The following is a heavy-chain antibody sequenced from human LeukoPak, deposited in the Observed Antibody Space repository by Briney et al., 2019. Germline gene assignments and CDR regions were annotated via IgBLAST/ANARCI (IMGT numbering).Heavy chain of an antibody. Sequence: PGGSLRLSCAASGFTFSSYSMNWVRQAPGKGLEWVAVISYDGSNKYYADSVKGRFTISRDNSKNTLYLQMNSLRAEDTAVYYCAKDIAAAGTDWFDPWGQGTLVTVSS. CDR3: AKDIAAAGTDWFDP. V-gene: IGHV3-30*18. CDR1: GFTFSSYS. D-gene: IGHD6-13*01. CDR2: ISYDGSNK. J-gene: IGHJ5*02.